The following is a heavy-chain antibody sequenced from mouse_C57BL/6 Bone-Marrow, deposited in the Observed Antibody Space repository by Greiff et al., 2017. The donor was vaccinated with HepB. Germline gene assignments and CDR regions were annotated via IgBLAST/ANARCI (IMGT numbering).Heavy chain of an antibody. J-gene: IGHJ2*01. CDR2: IYPGDGDT. CDR1: GYAFSSSW. CDR3: ARRGGFDY. Sequence: VQLQESGPELVKPGASVKISCKASGYAFSSSWLNWVTQRPGKGLEWIGRIYPGDGDTNYNGKFKGKATLTADKSSSTAYMQLSSLTSEDSAVYFCARRGGFDYWGQGTTLTVSS. V-gene: IGHV1-82*01.